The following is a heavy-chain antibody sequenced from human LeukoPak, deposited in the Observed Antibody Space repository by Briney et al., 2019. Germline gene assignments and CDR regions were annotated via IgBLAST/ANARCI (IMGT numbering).Heavy chain of an antibody. CDR1: GFTFSSYG. D-gene: IGHD2-2*01. CDR2: IRYDGSNK. Sequence: SGGSLRLSCAASGFTFSSYGMHWVRQAPGKGLEWVAFIRYDGSNKYYADSVKGRFTISRDNSKNTLYLQMNSLRAEDTAVYYCAKDPDGRVVVPAATAHYFDYWGQGTLVTVSS. V-gene: IGHV3-30*02. CDR3: AKDPDGRVVVPAATAHYFDY. J-gene: IGHJ4*02.